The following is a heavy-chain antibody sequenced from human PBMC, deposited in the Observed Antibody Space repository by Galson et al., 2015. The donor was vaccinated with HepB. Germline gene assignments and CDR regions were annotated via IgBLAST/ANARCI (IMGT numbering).Heavy chain of an antibody. CDR3: ARCRYSSGWNCDY. V-gene: IGHV5-10-1*01. Sequence: QSGAEVKKPGESLRISCKGSGYSFTSYWISWVRQMPGKGLEWMGRIDPSDSYTKYSPSFQGHVTISPDKSITTAYLQWSSLKASDTGMYYCARCRYSSGWNCDYWGQGTPVTVSS. D-gene: IGHD6-19*01. CDR2: IDPSDSYT. CDR1: GYSFTSYW. J-gene: IGHJ4*02.